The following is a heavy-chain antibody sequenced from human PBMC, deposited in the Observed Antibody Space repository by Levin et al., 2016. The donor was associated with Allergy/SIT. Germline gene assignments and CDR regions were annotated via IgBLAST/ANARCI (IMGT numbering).Heavy chain of an antibody. J-gene: IGHJ3*01. CDR2: ISHSGSI. CDR3: ARGDVGSRANL. V-gene: IGHV4-34*01. CDR1: GGSISGYY. D-gene: IGHD1-26*01. Sequence: GSLRLSCSVSGGSISGYYLTWIRQSPGKGLEWIGEISHSGSINYNPSLKSRATISTDTSKNQFSLKLSSVTAADTAMYYCARGDVGSRANLWGQGTMVTVSS.